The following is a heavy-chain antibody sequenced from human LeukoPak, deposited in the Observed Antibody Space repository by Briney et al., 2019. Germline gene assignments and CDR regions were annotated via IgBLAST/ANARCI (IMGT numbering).Heavy chain of an antibody. Sequence: PGGSLRLSCAAAGFTFNNHSMNWVRQAPGKGLEWVSYISRSSSIYYADSVKGRFTISRDNAKNSLYLQMNSLRDEDTAVYYCARAPDYYYGSGSPPFDYWGQGTLVTVSS. D-gene: IGHD3-10*01. CDR3: ARAPDYYYGSGSPPFDY. V-gene: IGHV3-48*02. CDR2: ISRSSSI. CDR1: GFTFNNHS. J-gene: IGHJ4*02.